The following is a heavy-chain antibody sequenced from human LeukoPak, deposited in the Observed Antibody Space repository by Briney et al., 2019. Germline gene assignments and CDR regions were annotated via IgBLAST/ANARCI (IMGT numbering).Heavy chain of an antibody. D-gene: IGHD6-13*01. CDR1: GDSVSSNSVT. J-gene: IGHJ4*02. CDR3: AKEVVSRISSWYYFDY. CDR2: TYYRSKWYN. V-gene: IGHV6-1*01. Sequence: SQTLSLTCAISGDSVSSNSVTWNWIRQSPSRGLEWLGSTYYRSKWYNDYAVSVKSRVTINPDTSKNQFSLQLNSVTPEDTAIYYCAKEVVSRISSWYYFDYWGQGTLVTVSS.